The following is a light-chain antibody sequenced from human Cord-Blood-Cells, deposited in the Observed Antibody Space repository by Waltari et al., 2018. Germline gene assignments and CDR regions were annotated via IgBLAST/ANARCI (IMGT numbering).Light chain of an antibody. J-gene: IGLJ3*02. Sequence: QSALTQPASVSGSPGQSITISCTGTSSDVGSYNLVSWYQQHPGKAPKLMIYEGSKRPSGVSKRFSGSKSGNTASLTISGLQAADEADYYCCSYAGSSTFWVFGGGTKLTVL. CDR3: CSYAGSSTFWV. V-gene: IGLV2-23*01. CDR1: SSDVGSYNL. CDR2: EGS.